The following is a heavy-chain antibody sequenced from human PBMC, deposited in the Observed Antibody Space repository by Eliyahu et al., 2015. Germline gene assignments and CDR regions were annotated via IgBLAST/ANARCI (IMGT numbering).Heavy chain of an antibody. Sequence: QVQLQESGPGLVKPSETLSLTCTVXGGSISSYYWSWIRQPPGKGLEWIGYIYYSGSTNYNPSLKSRVTISVDTSKNQFSLKLSSVTAADTAVYYCARSPYYYGMDVWGQGTTVTVSS. CDR2: IYYSGST. J-gene: IGHJ6*02. V-gene: IGHV4-59*01. CDR1: GGSISSYY. CDR3: ARSPYYYGMDV.